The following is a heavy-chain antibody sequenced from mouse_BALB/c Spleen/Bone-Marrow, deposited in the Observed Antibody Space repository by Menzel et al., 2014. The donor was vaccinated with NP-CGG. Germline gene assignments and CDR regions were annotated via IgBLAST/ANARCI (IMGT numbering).Heavy chain of an antibody. Sequence: QVQLQQSGPGLVRPSQSLSITCTVSGFSLTSYGVHWVRQSPGKGLEWLGVIWSGGNTDYNAAFISRLSISKDNSKSQVFFKMSSLQANDTAIYYCARNLGDGYSFAYWGQGTLVTVSA. V-gene: IGHV2-2*02. CDR2: IWSGGNT. D-gene: IGHD2-3*01. CDR3: ARNLGDGYSFAY. CDR1: GFSLTSYG. J-gene: IGHJ3*01.